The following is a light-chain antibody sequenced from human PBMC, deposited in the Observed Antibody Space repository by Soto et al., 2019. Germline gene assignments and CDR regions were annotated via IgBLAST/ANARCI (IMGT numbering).Light chain of an antibody. Sequence: QTVLTQPASVSGSPGQSITITCTGTSSDVGSYNFVSWYQQYPGKVPKLMIYEGTKRPSGVSNRFSGSKSGNTASLTISGLQAEEEAEYYCFSFAGSTDVFGTGTKVTVL. V-gene: IGLV2-23*01. J-gene: IGLJ1*01. CDR1: SSDVGSYNF. CDR3: FSFAGSTDV. CDR2: EGT.